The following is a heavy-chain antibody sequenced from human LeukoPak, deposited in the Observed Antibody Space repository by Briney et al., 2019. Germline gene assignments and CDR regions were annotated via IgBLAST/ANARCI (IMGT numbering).Heavy chain of an antibody. CDR2: INPNNGGT. CDR1: RYTFTGYY. V-gene: IGHV1-2*02. CDR3: ARDLGYDSSGYHY. Sequence: VASVKVSCKASRYTFTGYYMHWVRQAPGQGLEWMGWINPNNGGTNFAQKFQGRVTMTRDTSISTAYMELSRLRSDDTAVYYCARDLGYDSSGYHYWGQGTLVTVSS. D-gene: IGHD3-22*01. J-gene: IGHJ4*02.